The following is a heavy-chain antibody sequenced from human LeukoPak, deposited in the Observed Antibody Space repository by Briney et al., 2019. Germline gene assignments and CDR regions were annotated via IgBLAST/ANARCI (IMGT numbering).Heavy chain of an antibody. D-gene: IGHD2-2*01. CDR2: INHSGST. CDR3: ARGGYCSSTSCYPGDRDYYYYYGMDV. V-gene: IGHV4-34*01. CDR1: GGSFSGYY. J-gene: IGHJ6*02. Sequence: PSETLSLTCAVYGGSFSGYYWSWLRQPPGKGLEWIGEINHSGSTNYNPSLKSRVTISVDTSKNQFSLKLSSVTAADTAVYYCARGGYCSSTSCYPGDRDYYYYYGMDVWGQGTTVTVSS.